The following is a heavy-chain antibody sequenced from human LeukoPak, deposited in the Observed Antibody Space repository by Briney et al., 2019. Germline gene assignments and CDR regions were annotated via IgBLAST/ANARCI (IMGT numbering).Heavy chain of an antibody. V-gene: IGHV1-2*06. Sequence: ASVKVSCKASGYTFTGYYMHWVRQAPGQGLGWMGRINPNSGGTNYAQKFQGRVTMTRDTSIITAYMELSRLRSDDTAVYYCARAPYSGRGFDPWGQGTLVTVSS. D-gene: IGHD1-26*01. CDR2: INPNSGGT. J-gene: IGHJ5*02. CDR3: ARAPYSGRGFDP. CDR1: GYTFTGYY.